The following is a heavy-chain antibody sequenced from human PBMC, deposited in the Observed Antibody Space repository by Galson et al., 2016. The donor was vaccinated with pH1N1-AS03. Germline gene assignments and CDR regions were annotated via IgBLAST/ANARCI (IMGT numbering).Heavy chain of an antibody. CDR1: GFNFTTYG. CDR3: ARESPVAGNFDF. CDR2: ISRSSLYI. V-gene: IGHV3-21*06. D-gene: IGHD6-19*01. Sequence: SLRLSCAASGFNFTTYGMNMNWVRPAPGKGLEWISFISRSSLYISYADSVKGRFTISRDNAKNSLYLHMNSLRAEDTAVYYCARESPVAGNFDFWGQGTLVSVSS. J-gene: IGHJ4*02.